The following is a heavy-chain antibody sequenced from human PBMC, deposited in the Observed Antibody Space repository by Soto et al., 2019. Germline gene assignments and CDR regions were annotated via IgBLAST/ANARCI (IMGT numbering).Heavy chain of an antibody. D-gene: IGHD3-22*01. Sequence: EVQVVESGGGLVQPGGSLRLSCAASGFSVTTNYMNWVRQAPGKGLEWVSIIDIGGNTYYADSVKDRFTISRDNSRNTLYLHMGSLRAEDTAVYYCARGRVSTGYLGRENYFGYWGQGTLVTVS. CDR1: GFSVTTNY. CDR3: ARGRVSTGYLGRENYFGY. J-gene: IGHJ4*02. CDR2: IDIGGNT. V-gene: IGHV3-66*01.